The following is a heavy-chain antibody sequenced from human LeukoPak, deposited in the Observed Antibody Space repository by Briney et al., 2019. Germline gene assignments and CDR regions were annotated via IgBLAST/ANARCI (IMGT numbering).Heavy chain of an antibody. D-gene: IGHD2-8*01. CDR2: IYYTGST. J-gene: IGHJ5*02. Sequence: PSETLSLTCSVSGGSISSSDYYWSWIRQPPGKGLEWLGNIYYTGSTSYNPSLKSRVTLSVDTFKNQFSLHLSSATAADTAVYYCARENYCTNGVCWAFDPWGQGTLVTVSS. CDR3: ARENYCTNGVCWAFDP. CDR1: GGSISSSDYY. V-gene: IGHV4-39*07.